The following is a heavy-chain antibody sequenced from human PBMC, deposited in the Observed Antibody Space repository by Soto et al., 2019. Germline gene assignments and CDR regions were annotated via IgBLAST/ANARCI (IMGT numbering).Heavy chain of an antibody. CDR2: IYSCGST. Sequence: EVQLVESGGGLIQPGGSLRLSCAASGFTVSSNYMRWVRQAPGKGLEWVSVIYSCGSTYYADSVKGRFTISRDNSKNTLYLQMNRLIAADTAVYYVASARVESGYPEDFQHGGQGTLVTVSS. D-gene: IGHD3-22*01. CDR3: ASARVESGYPEDFQH. CDR1: GFTVSSNY. J-gene: IGHJ1*01. V-gene: IGHV3-53*01.